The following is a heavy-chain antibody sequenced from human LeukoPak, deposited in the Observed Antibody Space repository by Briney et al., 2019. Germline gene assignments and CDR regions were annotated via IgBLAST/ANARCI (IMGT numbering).Heavy chain of an antibody. D-gene: IGHD1-26*01. CDR2: IYYNGNT. J-gene: IGHJ6*02. V-gene: IGHV4-59*01. Sequence: SETLSLTCSVSDGSINSYYWNWIRRPPGKGLEWIGYIYYNGNTDYSPSLKSRVTMSVDTSKNLFSLKVSSVTAADTAVYYCARGRSNYYGMDVWGQGTTVTVSS. CDR1: DGSINSYY. CDR3: ARGRSNYYGMDV.